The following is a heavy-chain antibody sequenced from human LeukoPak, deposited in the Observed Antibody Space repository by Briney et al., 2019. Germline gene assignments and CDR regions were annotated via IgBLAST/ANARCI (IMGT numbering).Heavy chain of an antibody. V-gene: IGHV3-30-3*02. CDR2: ISYDGSSK. Sequence: GRSLRLSCAASGFTFSSYAMHWVRQAPGKGLEWVAVISYDGSSKYYADSVKGRFTVSRDNSKNTLYLQMNTLRAEDTAVYYCAKQDYSNYVGPFDYWGQGTLVTVSS. CDR1: GFTFSSYA. CDR3: AKQDYSNYVGPFDY. J-gene: IGHJ4*02. D-gene: IGHD4-11*01.